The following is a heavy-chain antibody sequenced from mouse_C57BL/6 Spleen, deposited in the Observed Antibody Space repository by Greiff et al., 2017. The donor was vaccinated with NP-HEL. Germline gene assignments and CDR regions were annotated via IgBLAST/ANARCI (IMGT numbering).Heavy chain of an antibody. J-gene: IGHJ2*01. Sequence: VKVVESGPGLVAPSQSLSITCTVSGFSLTSYAISWVRQPPGKGLEWLGVIWTGGGTNYNSALKSRLSISKDNSKSQVFLKMNSLQTDDTARYYCARNWGYEYDYFDYWGQGTTLTVSS. CDR1: GFSLTSYA. CDR3: ARNWGYEYDYFDY. V-gene: IGHV2-9-1*01. CDR2: IWTGGGT. D-gene: IGHD2-4*01.